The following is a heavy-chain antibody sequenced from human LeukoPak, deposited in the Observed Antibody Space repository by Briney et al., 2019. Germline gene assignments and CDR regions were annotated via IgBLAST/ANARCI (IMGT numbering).Heavy chain of an antibody. J-gene: IGHJ4*02. Sequence: GGSLRLSCAASGFMFTTYWMGWVRQAPGKGLEWVANIMHDGTEKYYVDSVKGRFIISKDNAENSLFLQMNSLRAEDTAVYYCARPSYTSGSYYDYWGQGTLVTVSS. CDR1: GFMFTTYW. CDR2: IMHDGTEK. CDR3: ARPSYTSGSYYDY. V-gene: IGHV3-7*04. D-gene: IGHD3-10*01.